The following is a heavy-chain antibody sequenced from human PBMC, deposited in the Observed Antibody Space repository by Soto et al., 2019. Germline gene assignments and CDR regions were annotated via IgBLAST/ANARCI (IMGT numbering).Heavy chain of an antibody. CDR3: ARGQRIGVITTWFDY. J-gene: IGHJ5*01. V-gene: IGHV4-59*12. Sequence: NPSETLSLTCTVSGGSISNNYWSWIRQPPGKGLEWIGYIYYSGSTNYNPSLKSRVIISVDTSKNQFSLKLSSVTAADTAVYYCARGQRIGVITTWFDYWGQGTLVTVSS. CDR2: IYYSGST. CDR1: GGSISNNY. D-gene: IGHD3-22*01.